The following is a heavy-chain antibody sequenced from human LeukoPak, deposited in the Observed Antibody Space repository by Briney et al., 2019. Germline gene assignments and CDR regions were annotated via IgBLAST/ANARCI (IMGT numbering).Heavy chain of an antibody. Sequence: ASVKVSCKASGGTFSSYAISWVRQAPGQGLEWMGWMNPNSGNTGYAQKFQGRVTITRDTSISTAYMELSSLRSEDTAVYYCARVKGCGGDCYWPPFFDYWGQGTLVTVSS. V-gene: IGHV1-8*03. CDR3: ARVKGCGGDCYWPPFFDY. CDR1: GGTFSSYA. J-gene: IGHJ4*02. D-gene: IGHD2-21*01. CDR2: MNPNSGNT.